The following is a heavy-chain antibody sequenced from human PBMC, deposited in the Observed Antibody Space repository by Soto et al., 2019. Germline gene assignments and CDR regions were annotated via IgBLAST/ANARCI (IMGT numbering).Heavy chain of an antibody. CDR3: ARGQIWEPYIIYYYYGMDV. V-gene: IGHV1-8*01. J-gene: IGHJ6*02. D-gene: IGHD1-26*01. CDR2: MNPNSGNT. Sequence: GASVKVSCKASGYTFTSYDVNWVRQATGQGLEWMGWMNPNSGNTGYAQKFQGRVTMTRNTSISTAYMELSSLRSEDTAVYYCARGQIWEPYIIYYYYGMDVWGQGTTVTVSS. CDR1: GYTFTSYD.